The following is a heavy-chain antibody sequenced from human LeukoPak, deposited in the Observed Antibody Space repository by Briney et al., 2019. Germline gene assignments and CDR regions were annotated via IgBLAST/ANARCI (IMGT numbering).Heavy chain of an antibody. V-gene: IGHV4-30-4*08. CDR3: ARVLITIFGVVNRSYWYFDL. CDR1: GGSISSGDYY. Sequence: PSETLSLTCTVSGGSISSGDYYWSWIRQPPGKGLEWIGYIYYSGSTYYNPSLKSRVTISVDTSKNQFSLKLSSVTAADTAVYYCARVLITIFGVVNRSYWYFDLWGRGTLVTVSS. D-gene: IGHD3-3*01. J-gene: IGHJ2*01. CDR2: IYYSGST.